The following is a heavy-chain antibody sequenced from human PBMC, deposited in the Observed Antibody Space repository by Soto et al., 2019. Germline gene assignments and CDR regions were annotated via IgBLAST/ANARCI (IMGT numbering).Heavy chain of an antibody. CDR2: ISYDASNK. J-gene: IGHJ4*02. CDR3: ARGYSSSSAAFDY. Sequence: PGGSLRLSCAASGFTFSIYAMHWVRQAPGKGLEWVAVISYDASNKYYADSVKGRFTISRDNSKNTLYLQMNSLRAEDTAVYYCARGYSSSSAAFDYWGQGTLVTV. V-gene: IGHV3-30-3*01. D-gene: IGHD6-13*01. CDR1: GFTFSIYA.